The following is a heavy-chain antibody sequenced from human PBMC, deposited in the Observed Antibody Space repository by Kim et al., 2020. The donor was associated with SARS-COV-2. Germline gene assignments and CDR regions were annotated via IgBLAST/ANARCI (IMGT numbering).Heavy chain of an antibody. CDR3: ARASARMTTVTPLDFDY. V-gene: IGHV3-7*01. CDR1: GFTFSSYW. J-gene: IGHJ4*02. Sequence: GGSLRLSCAASGFTFSSYWMSWVRQAPGKGLEWVANIKQDGSEKYYVDSVKGRFTISRDNAKNSLYLQMNSLRAEDTAVYYCARASARMTTVTPLDFDYWGQGTLVTVSS. CDR2: IKQDGSEK. D-gene: IGHD4-17*01.